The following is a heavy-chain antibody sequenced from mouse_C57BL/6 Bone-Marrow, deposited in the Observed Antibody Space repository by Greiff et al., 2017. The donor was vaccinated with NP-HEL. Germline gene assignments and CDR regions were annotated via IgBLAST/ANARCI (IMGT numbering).Heavy chain of an antibody. CDR3: ARYYYGSSAFDY. D-gene: IGHD1-1*01. CDR1: GYTFTSYL. Sequence: QVQLQQPGAELVKPGASVKLSCKASGYTFTSYLMHWVKQRPGRGLEWIGRIDPNSGGTKYNEKLKSKATLTVDKPTSTAYMQLNSLTSEDAAVYYCARYYYGSSAFDYWGQGTTLTVSS. J-gene: IGHJ2*01. CDR2: IDPNSGGT. V-gene: IGHV1-72*01.